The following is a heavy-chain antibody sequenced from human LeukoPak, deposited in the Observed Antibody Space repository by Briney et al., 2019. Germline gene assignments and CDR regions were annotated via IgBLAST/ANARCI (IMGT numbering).Heavy chain of an antibody. CDR3: ATEKDLLLDS. CDR1: GFSLSELS. J-gene: IGHJ5*01. V-gene: IGHV1-24*01. Sequence: ASVKVSCKVSGFSLSELSTHWVRQAPGQGLEWMGGFDPGDDETIYAQKFQGRVTMTEDTSTDTAYLELSSLRSEDTAVYFCATEKDLLLDSWGQGTPVTVSS. D-gene: IGHD1-26*01. CDR2: FDPGDDET.